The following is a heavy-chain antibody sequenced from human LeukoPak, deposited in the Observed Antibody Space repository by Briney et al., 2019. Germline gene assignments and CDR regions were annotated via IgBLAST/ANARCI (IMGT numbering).Heavy chain of an antibody. CDR2: IYYSGST. D-gene: IGHD1-26*01. CDR1: GGSISSSSYY. V-gene: IGHV4-39*07. J-gene: IGHJ4*02. Sequence: PSETLSLTCTVSGGSISSSSYYWGWIRQPPGKGLEWIGSIYYSGSTYYNPSLKSRVTISVDTSKNQFSLKLSSVTAADTAVYYCARDSGSYREYYFDYWGQGTLVTVSS. CDR3: ARDSGSYREYYFDY.